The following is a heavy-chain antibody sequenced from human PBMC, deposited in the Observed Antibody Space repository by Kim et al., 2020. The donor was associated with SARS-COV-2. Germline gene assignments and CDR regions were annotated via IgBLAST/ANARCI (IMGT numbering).Heavy chain of an antibody. D-gene: IGHD2-21*01. CDR1: GFTFDDYA. Sequence: GGSLRLSCAASGFTFDDYAMHWVRQAPGKGLEWVSLISWDGGSTYYADSVKGRFTISRDNSKNSLYLQMNSLRAEDTALYYCAKDIARPLKSRGYYYYYGMDVWGQGTTVTVSS. V-gene: IGHV3-43D*03. CDR2: ISWDGGST. J-gene: IGHJ6*02. CDR3: AKDIARPLKSRGYYYYYGMDV.